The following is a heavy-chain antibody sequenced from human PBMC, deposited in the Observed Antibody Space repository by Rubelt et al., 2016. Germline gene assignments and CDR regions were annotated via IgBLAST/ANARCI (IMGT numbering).Heavy chain of an antibody. CDR1: GYTFTSYG. Sequence: QVQLVQSGAEVKKPGASVKVSCKASGYTFTSYGISWVRQAPGQGLEWMGWISAYNGNTNYAQKLQGRVTMTTDTSTSTAYMELRSLRSDDTDVYYCARDPTTRFTSTGWFDPWGQGTLVTVSS. J-gene: IGHJ5*02. D-gene: IGHD5-12*01. CDR2: ISAYNGNT. V-gene: IGHV1-18*01. CDR3: ARDPTTRFTSTGWFDP.